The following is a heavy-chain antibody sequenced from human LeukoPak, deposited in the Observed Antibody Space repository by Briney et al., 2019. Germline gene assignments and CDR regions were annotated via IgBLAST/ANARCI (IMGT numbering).Heavy chain of an antibody. CDR1: VNTFTSYF. D-gene: IGHD4-23*01. CDR2: ISPSGGTT. Sequence: ASVKVSCTASVNTFTSYFIHWVRQAPGHGLEWMGIISPSGGTTSYEQEFQGRVTMTRDTSTSTVYMELSSLRSEDTAVYYCGRVTLYAFDIWGQGTMVTVSS. V-gene: IGHV1-46*01. CDR3: GRVTLYAFDI. J-gene: IGHJ3*02.